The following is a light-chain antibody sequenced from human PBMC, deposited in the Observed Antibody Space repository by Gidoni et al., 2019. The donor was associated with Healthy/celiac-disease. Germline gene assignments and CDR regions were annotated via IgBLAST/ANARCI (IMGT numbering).Light chain of an antibody. Sequence: DIQMTQSPSSLSASVGARVTITCRASQGISNYLAWYQQKPGKVPKLLIYAASTLQSGVPSRFSGSGSGTDFTLTISSLQPEDVATYYCQKYNSAPRVTFGGGTKVEIK. CDR2: AAS. V-gene: IGKV1-27*01. CDR1: QGISNY. CDR3: QKYNSAPRVT. J-gene: IGKJ4*01.